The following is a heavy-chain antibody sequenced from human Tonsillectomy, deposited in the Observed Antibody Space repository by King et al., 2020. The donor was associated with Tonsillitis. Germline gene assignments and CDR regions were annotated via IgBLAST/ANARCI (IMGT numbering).Heavy chain of an antibody. J-gene: IGHJ5*02. V-gene: IGHV3-20*01. D-gene: IGHD6-13*01. CDR1: GFTFEEYG. Sequence: VQLVESGGGVVRPGGSLRLSCAASGFTFEEYGMSWVRQAPGKGLEGGSGINWNGGSTGYVDSVKGRFIISRDNAKNSLYLQMNSLRAEDTAFYHCARGIAAPGSSYWFDPWGQGTLVTVSS. CDR3: ARGIAAPGSSYWFDP. CDR2: INWNGGST.